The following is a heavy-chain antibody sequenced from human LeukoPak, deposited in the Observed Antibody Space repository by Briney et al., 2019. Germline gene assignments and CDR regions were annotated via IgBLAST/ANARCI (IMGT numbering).Heavy chain of an antibody. CDR1: GFSLSTSGMC. CDR2: IDWDDDK. V-gene: IGHV2-70*11. D-gene: IGHD2-2*01. Sequence: SGPTLVNPTQTLTLTCTFSGFSLSTSGMCVSWIRQPPGKALEWLARIDWDDDKYYSTSLKTRLTISKDTSKNQVVLTMTNMDPVDTATYYCARMPRYCSSTSCYAGFDYWGQGTLVTVSS. J-gene: IGHJ4*02. CDR3: ARMPRYCSSTSCYAGFDY.